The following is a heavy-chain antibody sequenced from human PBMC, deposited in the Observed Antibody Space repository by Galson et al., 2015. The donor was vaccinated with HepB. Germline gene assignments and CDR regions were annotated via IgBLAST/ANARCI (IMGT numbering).Heavy chain of an antibody. CDR3: AKDLGTMVRGVINLAWFDP. V-gene: IGHV3-23*01. CDR2: ISGSGGST. CDR1: GFTFSSYA. D-gene: IGHD3-10*01. J-gene: IGHJ5*02. Sequence: SLRLSCAASGFTFSSYAMSWVRQAPGKGLEWVSAISGSGGSTYYADSVKGRFTISRGNSKNTLYLQMNSLRAEDTAVYYCAKDLGTMVRGVINLAWFDPWGQGTLVTVSS.